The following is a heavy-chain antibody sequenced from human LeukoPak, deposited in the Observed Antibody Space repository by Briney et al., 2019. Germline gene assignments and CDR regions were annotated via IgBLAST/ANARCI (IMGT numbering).Heavy chain of an antibody. D-gene: IGHD2-15*01. CDR3: AREVVGAPDY. Sequence: ASVKVSCKASGYTFITYAMHWVRQAPGQRLEWMGWINGGNGNTKYSQKFQGRVTITRDTSASTADMELRSLRSDDTAVYYCAREVVGAPDYWGQGTLVTVSS. V-gene: IGHV1-3*01. CDR2: INGGNGNT. CDR1: GYTFITYA. J-gene: IGHJ4*02.